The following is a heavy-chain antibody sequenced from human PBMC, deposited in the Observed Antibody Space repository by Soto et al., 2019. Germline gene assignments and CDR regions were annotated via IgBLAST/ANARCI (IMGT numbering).Heavy chain of an antibody. Sequence: QVQLVQSGAEVKKPGSSVKVSCKASGGTFSSYAISWVRQAPGQGLEWMGGIIPIFGTANYAQKVQGRVKITADEYSSRAYMELSSLRSEDTAVYYCARRGSGWDSYLYFDLWGRGTLVTVSS. CDR2: IIPIFGTA. J-gene: IGHJ2*01. V-gene: IGHV1-69*01. D-gene: IGHD6-19*01. CDR1: GGTFSSYA. CDR3: ARRGSGWDSYLYFDL.